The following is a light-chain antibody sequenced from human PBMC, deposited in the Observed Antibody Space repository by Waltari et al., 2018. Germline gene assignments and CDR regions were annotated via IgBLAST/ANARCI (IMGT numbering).Light chain of an antibody. CDR2: QDT. CDR1: KLGDKS. V-gene: IGLV3-1*01. CDR3: QAWDSTTLL. J-gene: IGLJ2*01. Sequence: SYELTQPPSVSVSPGQTASITCSGDKLGDKSVCWYQQRSGQSPVVVIYQDTKRPSGIPERFSGSNSGNTATLTISGTQAMDEADYYCQAWDSTTLLFGGGTKLTVL.